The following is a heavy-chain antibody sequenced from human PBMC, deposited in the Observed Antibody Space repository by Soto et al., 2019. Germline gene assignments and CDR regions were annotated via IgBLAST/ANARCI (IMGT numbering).Heavy chain of an antibody. V-gene: IGHV3-11*01. CDR2: ISSKGSTI. J-gene: IGHJ4*02. CDR1: VFTFSNAW. Sequence: PGGSLRLSCAASVFTFSNAWINWVRQAPGKGLEWVSYISSKGSTIYYADSVKGRFTISRDNAKNSLYLQMNSLTAEDTAVYYCARIIPATMALDYWGQGTLVTVSS. D-gene: IGHD2-2*01. CDR3: ARIIPATMALDY.